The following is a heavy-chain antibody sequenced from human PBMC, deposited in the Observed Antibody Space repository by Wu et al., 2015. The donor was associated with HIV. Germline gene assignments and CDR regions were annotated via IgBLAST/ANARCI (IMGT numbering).Heavy chain of an antibody. D-gene: IGHD3-22*01. Sequence: QVQLVQSGAEVRKPGASVKVSCKASGYSFTTYYLNWVRQAPGQGLEWMGIINPSAGSTTYAQKFQGRVTMTRDTSTTTVYMELSRLRSDDTAVYYCARDSSGYMKWFDPVGPGNPGHRLL. V-gene: IGHV1-46*01. CDR3: ARDSSGYMKWFDP. CDR2: INPSAGST. J-gene: IGHJ5*02. CDR1: GYSFTTYY.